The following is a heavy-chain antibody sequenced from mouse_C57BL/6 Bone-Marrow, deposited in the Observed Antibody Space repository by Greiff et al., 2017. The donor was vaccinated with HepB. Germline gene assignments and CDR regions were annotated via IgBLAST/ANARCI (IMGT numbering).Heavy chain of an antibody. D-gene: IGHD3-1*01. CDR1: GYTFTDYE. V-gene: IGHV1-15*01. CDR2: IDPETGGT. Sequence: VQLVESGAELVRPGASVTLSCKASGYTFTDYEMHWVKQTPVHGLEWIGAIDPETGGTAYNQKFKGKAILTAVKSSSTAYMELRSLTSEDSAVYYCMGAWYFDVWGTGTTVTVSS. J-gene: IGHJ1*03. CDR3: MGAWYFDV.